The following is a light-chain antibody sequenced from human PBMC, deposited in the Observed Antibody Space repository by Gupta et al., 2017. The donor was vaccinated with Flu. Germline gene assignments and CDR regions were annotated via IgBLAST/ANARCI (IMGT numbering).Light chain of an antibody. CDR3: AACDDSRNGWV. V-gene: IGLV1-44*01. CDR2: GNN. Sequence: QSVLTQAPSVSGTPGQRVTISCSGSSSNIGDNPVSWYQHLPGAAPKLLIYGNNQRASGVPDRFSGSKSVTSASLAVGGLQAGDEANFYCAACDDSRNGWVFGGGTKLTVL. J-gene: IGLJ3*02. CDR1: SSNIGDNP.